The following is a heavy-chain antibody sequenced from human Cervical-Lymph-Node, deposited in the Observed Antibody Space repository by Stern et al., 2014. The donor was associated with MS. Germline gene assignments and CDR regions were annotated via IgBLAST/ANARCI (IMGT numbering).Heavy chain of an antibody. Sequence: EMQLVEPGGGMVQPGGSLRLSCRGSGFTFANYYMNWVRQAPGKGLEWVSYISSGSGTIYYADSVKGRFSIARDNAESSVYLQMNSLRDGDTAVYYCVRATVSGYFDYWGQGTLVTVSS. CDR1: GFTFANYY. D-gene: IGHD4-17*01. CDR3: VRATVSGYFDY. J-gene: IGHJ4*02. V-gene: IGHV3-48*02. CDR2: ISSGSGTI.